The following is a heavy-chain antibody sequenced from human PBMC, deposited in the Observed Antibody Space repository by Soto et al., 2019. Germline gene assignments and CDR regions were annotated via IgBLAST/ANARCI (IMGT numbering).Heavy chain of an antibody. Sequence: PGGALRLSCVASGFTFSTVWMSWVRHTPGKGLEWVANIKHGGREKYDFYSVKGRWTISRDNAKNSLHLQMNSMRAEATAVYYCARHSGLTYYDSGRYYYVPYIDYWGQGTLVT. CDR2: IKHGGREK. CDR1: GFTFSTVW. V-gene: IGHV3-7*03. D-gene: IGHD3-10*01. CDR3: ARHSGLTYYDSGRYYYVPYIDY. J-gene: IGHJ4*02.